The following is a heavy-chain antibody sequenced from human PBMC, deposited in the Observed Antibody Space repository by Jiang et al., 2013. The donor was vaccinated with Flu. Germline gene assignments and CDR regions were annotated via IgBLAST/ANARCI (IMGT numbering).Heavy chain of an antibody. J-gene: IGHJ4*02. CDR1: GFSLSTSGMC. CDR2: IDWDDDK. Sequence: TLTCTFSGFSLSTSGMCVSWIRQPPGKALEWLALIDWDDDKYYSTSLKTRLTISKDTSKNQVVLTMTNMDPVDTATYYCARIRLSGYSYGYNFDYWGQGTLVTVSS. CDR3: ARIRLSGYSYGYNFDY. V-gene: IGHV2-70*01. D-gene: IGHD5-18*01.